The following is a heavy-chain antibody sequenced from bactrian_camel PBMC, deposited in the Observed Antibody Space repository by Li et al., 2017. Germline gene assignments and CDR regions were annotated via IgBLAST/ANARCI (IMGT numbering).Heavy chain of an antibody. Sequence: DVQLVESGGGSVQAGGSLRLACTHSGYYSSYCLGWFRQAPGKEREGVAAIDDDGSTTYADSVKGRFTISKNNAKNTIDLEMNGLKADDTGMYYCAPVIDWPSDVVHSTSVQTSDFGYWGQGTQVTVS. J-gene: IGHJ6*01. V-gene: IGHV3S40*01. CDR3: APVIDWPSDVVHSTSVQTSDFGY. D-gene: IGHD1*01. CDR2: IDDDGST. CDR1: GYYSSYC.